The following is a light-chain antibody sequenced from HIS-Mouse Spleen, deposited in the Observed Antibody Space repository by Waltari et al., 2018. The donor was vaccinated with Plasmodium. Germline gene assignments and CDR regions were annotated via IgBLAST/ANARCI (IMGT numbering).Light chain of an antibody. CDR1: ALPKKY. CDR3: YSTDSSGNHRV. J-gene: IGLJ3*02. CDR2: EDS. Sequence: SYELTQPPSVSVSPGKTARITCSGDALPKKYAYWYQQKSGQAPVLVIYEDSKRPSGIPERCSGSSSGTMATLTISGAQVEDEADYYCYSTDSSGNHRVFGGGTKLTVL. V-gene: IGLV3-10*01.